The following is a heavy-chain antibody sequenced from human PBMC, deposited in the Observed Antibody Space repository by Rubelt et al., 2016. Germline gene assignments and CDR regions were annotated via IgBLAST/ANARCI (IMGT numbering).Heavy chain of an antibody. J-gene: IGHJ3*02. Sequence: QLQESGPGLVKPSQTLSLTCTVSGGSISSGGYYWGWIRQPPGKGLEWIGSIYYSGSTYYNPSLKSRVTISVDTSKNQFSLKLSSVTAADTAVYYFAVSGSYRTAFDIWGEGTMVTVSS. D-gene: IGHD1-26*01. V-gene: IGHV4-39*01. CDR3: AVSGSYRTAFDI. CDR2: IYYSGST. CDR1: GGSISSGGYY.